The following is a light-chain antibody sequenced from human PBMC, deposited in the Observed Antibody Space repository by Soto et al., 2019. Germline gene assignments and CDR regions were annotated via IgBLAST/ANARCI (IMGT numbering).Light chain of an antibody. V-gene: IGLV1-44*01. Sequence: QSVLTQPPSASGTPGQRVTISCSGSSSNIGSNTVNWYQQLPGTAPKLLIYSNNQRPSGVPDRFSGSKSGTSASLAISGLQSEDEADYYCAAWDDSLNGRYDFGTGTKLTVL. CDR1: SSNIGSNT. CDR3: AAWDDSLNGRYD. CDR2: SNN. J-gene: IGLJ1*01.